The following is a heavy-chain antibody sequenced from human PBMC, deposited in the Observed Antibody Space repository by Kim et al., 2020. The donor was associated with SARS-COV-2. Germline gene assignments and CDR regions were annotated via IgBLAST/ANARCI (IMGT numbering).Heavy chain of an antibody. CDR1: AFTFSNYG. Sequence: GGSLRLSCEAFAFTFSNYGMHWVRQAPGKGLEWVAVISYDGSNKYVDSVKGRFTISRDNSKTTLYLQMNSLRPEDTAVYYCARVATAMAPSYYYGMDVWGQGTKVTVSS. CDR3: ARVATAMAPSYYYGMDV. D-gene: IGHD5-18*01. CDR2: ISYDGSNK. V-gene: IGHV3-30*03. J-gene: IGHJ6*02.